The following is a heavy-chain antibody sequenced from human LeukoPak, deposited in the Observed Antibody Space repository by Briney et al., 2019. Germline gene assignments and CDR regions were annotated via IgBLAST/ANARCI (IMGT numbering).Heavy chain of an antibody. Sequence: PGGSLRLSCAASGFTFDDYAMHWVRQAPGKGLEWVSGISGRGANTYYADSVKGRFTISRDNSKNTLYMQMNSLRAEDTAVYYCAKAVVIVPTATPFDYWGQGTLVTVSS. CDR2: ISGRGANT. CDR1: GFTFDDYA. V-gene: IGHV3-23*01. D-gene: IGHD2-2*01. J-gene: IGHJ4*02. CDR3: AKAVVIVPTATPFDY.